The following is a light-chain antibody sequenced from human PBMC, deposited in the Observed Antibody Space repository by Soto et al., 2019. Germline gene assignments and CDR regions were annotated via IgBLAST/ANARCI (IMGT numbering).Light chain of an antibody. CDR2: GNS. CDR1: SSNIGAGYD. V-gene: IGLV1-40*01. Sequence: QSVLTQPPSVSGAPGQRVTISCTGSSSNIGAGYDVHWYQQLPGTAPKLLIYGNSNRPSGVPDRFSGSKSGTSASLAITGRQAEDEADYYCQSYDSSLSGRGVFGTGTKVTVL. CDR3: QSYDSSLSGRGV. J-gene: IGLJ1*01.